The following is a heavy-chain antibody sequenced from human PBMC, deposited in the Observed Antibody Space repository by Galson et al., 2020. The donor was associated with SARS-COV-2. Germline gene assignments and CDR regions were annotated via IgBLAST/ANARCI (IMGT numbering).Heavy chain of an antibody. CDR3: ARSRLAPDFDY. D-gene: IGHD5-12*01. CDR1: SATISSTSYY. CDR2: VYYSGST. V-gene: IGHV4-39*07. Sequence: SEPLSLTCTVPSATISSTSYYWGWIRQPPGKGLEWIGSVYYSGSTYYNPSLKSRVAVSVDTSKSQISLKVRSVTAADTAVYFCARSRLAPDFDYWGQATLVTVSS. J-gene: IGHJ4*02.